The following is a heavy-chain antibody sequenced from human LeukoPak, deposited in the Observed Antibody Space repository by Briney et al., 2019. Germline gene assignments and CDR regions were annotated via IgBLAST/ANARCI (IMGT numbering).Heavy chain of an antibody. Sequence: ASVKVSCKASGYTFTSYSISWVRQAPGQGLEWMGWISAYNGNTNYAQKLQGRVTMTTDTSTSTAYMELRSLRSDDTAVYYCARDRVYDSSGSPRPFDYWGQGTLVTVSS. CDR1: GYTFTSYS. D-gene: IGHD3-22*01. CDR3: ARDRVYDSSGSPRPFDY. J-gene: IGHJ4*02. V-gene: IGHV1-18*01. CDR2: ISAYNGNT.